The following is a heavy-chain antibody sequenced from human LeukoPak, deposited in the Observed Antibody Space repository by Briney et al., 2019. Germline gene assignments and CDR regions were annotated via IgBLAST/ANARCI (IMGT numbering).Heavy chain of an antibody. V-gene: IGHV4-59*01. CDR2: VYYNGNT. CDR1: GEPISSYY. CDR3: ARGDYDFWSGNWRFDT. Sequence: PSETLSLTCLVSGEPISSYYWCWIRQAPGRGPEYIGNVYYNGNTNYNPSLKSRVAISVDASKNQFSLKVDSVTTADTAVYYCARGDYDFWSGNWRFDTWGQGTLVTVSS. D-gene: IGHD3-3*01. J-gene: IGHJ4*02.